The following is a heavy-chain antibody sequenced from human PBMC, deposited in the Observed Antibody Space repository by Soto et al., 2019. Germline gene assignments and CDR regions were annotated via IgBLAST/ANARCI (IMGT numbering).Heavy chain of an antibody. CDR1: GFTFSSYW. D-gene: IGHD3-22*01. CDR3: ARALTYYYDIDY. V-gene: IGHV3-74*01. J-gene: IGHJ4*02. Sequence: PGGSLRLSCAASGFTFSSYWMHWVRQAPGKGLVWVSRINSDGSSTTYADSVKGRFTISRDNAKNTLYLQMNSLRAEDTAVYYCARALTYYYDIDYWGQGTLVTVS. CDR2: INSDGSST.